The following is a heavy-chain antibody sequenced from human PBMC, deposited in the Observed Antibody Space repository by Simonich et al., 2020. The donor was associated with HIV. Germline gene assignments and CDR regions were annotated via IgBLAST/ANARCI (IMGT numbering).Heavy chain of an antibody. Sequence: VQLQQWGAGLLKPSETLSLTCAVYGGSFSGYYWTWIRQPPGKGLEWVGEINHGVTAKYNPSRKSRVTISVDTSKNQFSLKLSSVTAADTAVYYCASVRFELGGSDFDYWGQGTLVTVSS. V-gene: IGHV4-34*01. CDR2: INHGVTA. D-gene: IGHD7-27*01. CDR1: GGSFSGYY. CDR3: ASVRFELGGSDFDY. J-gene: IGHJ4*02.